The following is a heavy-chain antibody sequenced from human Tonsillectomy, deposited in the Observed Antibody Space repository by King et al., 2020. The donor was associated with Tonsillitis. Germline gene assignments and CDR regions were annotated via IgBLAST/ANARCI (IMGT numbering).Heavy chain of an antibody. Sequence: VQLVESGGGVVQPGRSLRLSCAASGFTFTKYAINWVRQAPGKGLECVSIVSYDGSNKYYADSVKGRFTISRDNSKNTIFLQMNSLRPEDTAVYYCARDRPPDQYPYSYYYFYHMDVWGKGTTVTVSS. CDR1: GFTFTKYA. CDR2: VSYDGSNK. D-gene: IGHD2-15*01. V-gene: IGHV3-30*03. CDR3: ARDRPPDQYPYSYYYFYHMDV. J-gene: IGHJ6*04.